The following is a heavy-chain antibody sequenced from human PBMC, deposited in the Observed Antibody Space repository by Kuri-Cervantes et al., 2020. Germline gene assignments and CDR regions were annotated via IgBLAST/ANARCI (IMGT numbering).Heavy chain of an antibody. Sequence: ASVKVSCKASGYTFTSYGISWVRQAPGQGLEWMGWMNPNSGNTSYAQKFQGRVTMTRNTSISTAYMALSSLRSEATAVYYCARGSGRRQQLVVRYWGQGPLVTVSS. CDR3: ARGSGRRQQLVVRY. J-gene: IGHJ4*02. D-gene: IGHD6-13*01. CDR2: MNPNSGNT. CDR1: GYTFTSYG. V-gene: IGHV1-8*02.